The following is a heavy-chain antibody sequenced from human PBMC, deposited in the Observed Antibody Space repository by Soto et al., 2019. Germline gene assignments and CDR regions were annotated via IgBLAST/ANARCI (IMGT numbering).Heavy chain of an antibody. J-gene: IGHJ5*02. CDR1: GGSISSGGYY. D-gene: IGHD3-3*01. V-gene: IGHV4-31*03. Sequence: QVQLQESGPGLVKPSQTLSLTCTVSGGSISSGGYYWSWIRQHPGKGLEWIGYIYYSGSTYYNPSLKCRVTISVDTSKNQFSLKLSSVTAADTAVYYCAREASGHSFWGFRWFDPWGQGTLVTVSS. CDR2: IYYSGST. CDR3: AREASGHSFWGFRWFDP.